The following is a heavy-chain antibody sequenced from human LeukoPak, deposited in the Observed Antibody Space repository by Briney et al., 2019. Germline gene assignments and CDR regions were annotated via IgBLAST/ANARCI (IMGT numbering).Heavy chain of an antibody. Sequence: GGSLRLSCATSGFILSSYWMTWVRQAPGQGLEWVANINLDGSVQWYADSVKGRFTISRDNAKNSVYLQMNSLRAKDTAVYYCAREGGVADYWGQGTLVTVSS. D-gene: IGHD3-16*01. J-gene: IGHJ4*02. CDR3: AREGGVADY. CDR1: GFILSSYW. V-gene: IGHV3-7*01. CDR2: INLDGSVQ.